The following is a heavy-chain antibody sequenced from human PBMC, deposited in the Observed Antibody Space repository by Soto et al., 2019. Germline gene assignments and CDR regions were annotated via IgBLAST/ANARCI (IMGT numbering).Heavy chain of an antibody. J-gene: IGHJ4*02. CDR1: GGSISSSSSY. D-gene: IGHD4-4*01. V-gene: IGHV4-39*01. CDR2: IYYSGST. CDR3: ARLGKADYSMRGQFDS. Sequence: PSETLSLTCTVSGGSISSSSSYWGWIRQPPGKGLEWIGSIYYSGSTYYNPSLKSRVTILQDTSKNQFSLKLSSMTAADTAVYYCARLGKADYSMRGQFDSWGQGTLVTVSS.